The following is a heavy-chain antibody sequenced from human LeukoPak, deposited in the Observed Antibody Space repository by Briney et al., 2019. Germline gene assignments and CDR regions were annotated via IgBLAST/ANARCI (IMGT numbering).Heavy chain of an antibody. Sequence: ASVKVSCKASGYTFTSYYMHWVRQAPGQGLEWMGIINPSGGSTSYAQKFQGRVTMTRDTSTSTVYMELSSLRSEDTAVYYCARSLSPSVARHANLDYWGQGTLVTVSS. V-gene: IGHV1-46*01. CDR2: INPSGGST. J-gene: IGHJ4*02. CDR1: GYTFTSYY. CDR3: ARSLSPSVARHANLDY. D-gene: IGHD6-19*01.